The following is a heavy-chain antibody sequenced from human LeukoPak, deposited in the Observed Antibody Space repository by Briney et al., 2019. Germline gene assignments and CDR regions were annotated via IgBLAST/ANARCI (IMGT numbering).Heavy chain of an antibody. CDR2: INPNSGGT. V-gene: IGHV1-2*02. J-gene: IGHJ5*02. CDR3: ARGRYTRVQSGPNWFDP. D-gene: IGHD2-2*02. Sequence: ASVKVSCKASGYTFTGYYMHWVRQAPGQGLEWMGWINPNSGGTNYAQKFQGRVTMTRNTSISTAYMELSSLRSEDTAVYYCARGRYTRVQSGPNWFDPWGQGTLVTVSS. CDR1: GYTFTGYY.